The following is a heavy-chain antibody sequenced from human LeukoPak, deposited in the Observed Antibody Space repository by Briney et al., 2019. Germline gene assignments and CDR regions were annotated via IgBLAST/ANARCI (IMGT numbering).Heavy chain of an antibody. J-gene: IGHJ4*02. D-gene: IGHD2-2*01. CDR2: GFYTGST. CDR1: GGSISSYY. V-gene: IGHV4-59*01. Sequence: PSETLSLTCTVSGGSISSYYWSWIRQPPGKGLEWIGYGFYTGSTNYNPSLKSRVTISVGTSNNQFSLKLSSVTAADTAVYYCASEYCSSTSCYFDYWGQGNLVTVSS. CDR3: ASEYCSSTSCYFDY.